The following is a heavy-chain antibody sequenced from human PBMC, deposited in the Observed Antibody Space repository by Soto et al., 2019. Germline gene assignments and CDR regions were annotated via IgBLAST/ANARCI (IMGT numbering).Heavy chain of an antibody. CDR2: IIPVSGAA. V-gene: IGHV1-69*01. CDR1: GGTFGSYA. CDR3: ATALGCRSTSCTLDY. J-gene: IGHJ4*02. Sequence: QVQLVQSGAEVKKPGSSVKVSCKASGGTFGSYAFSWVRQAPGQGLEWMGGIIPVSGAAHYAQKFQGRVTITAHEATSTVYMELSSLSSQDTAVYYCATALGCRSTSCTLDYWGQGTRVIVSS. D-gene: IGHD2-2*01.